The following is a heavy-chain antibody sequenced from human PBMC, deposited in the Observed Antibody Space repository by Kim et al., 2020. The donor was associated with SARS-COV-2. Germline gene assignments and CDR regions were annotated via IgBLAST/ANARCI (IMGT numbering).Heavy chain of an antibody. D-gene: IGHD1-1*01. J-gene: IGHJ6*02. Sequence: PSLKSRVTISVDTSKNQFSLKLSSVTAADTAVYYCAREGTISKANGMDVWGQGTTVTVSS. V-gene: IGHV4-31*02. CDR3: AREGTISKANGMDV.